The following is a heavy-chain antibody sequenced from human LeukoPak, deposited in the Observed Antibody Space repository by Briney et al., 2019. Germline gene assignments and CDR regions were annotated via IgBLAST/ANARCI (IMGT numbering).Heavy chain of an antibody. V-gene: IGHV5-10-1*01. CDR2: IDPSDSYT. CDR1: GYSFTSYW. CDR3: ARAITFRIVSPPDY. J-gene: IGHJ4*02. D-gene: IGHD3-16*01. Sequence: GESLKISCEVSGYSFTSYWINWVRQMPGKGLEWMGRIDPSDSYTNYSPSFQGHVTISADKSITTAFLQWSSLKASDTAMYYCARAITFRIVSPPDYWGQGTLVTVSS.